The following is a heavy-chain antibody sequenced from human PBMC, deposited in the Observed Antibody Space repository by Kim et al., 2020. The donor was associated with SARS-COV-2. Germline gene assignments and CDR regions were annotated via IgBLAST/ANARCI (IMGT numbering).Heavy chain of an antibody. CDR1: GASISSSNW. CDR2: ISHSGST. D-gene: IGHD6-25*01. Sequence: SETLSLTCAVSGASISSSNWWSWVRQPPGKGLEWIGEISHSGSTEYNPSLKSRVIISVDKSKNQFSLKLNSLTAADTAVYYCARAVSSAWTLRDWFDPWGQGTLAT. J-gene: IGHJ5*02. V-gene: IGHV4-4*02. CDR3: ARAVSSAWTLRDWFDP.